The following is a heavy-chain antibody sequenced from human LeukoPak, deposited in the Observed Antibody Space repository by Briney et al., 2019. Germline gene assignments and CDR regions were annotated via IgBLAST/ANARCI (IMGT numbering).Heavy chain of an antibody. V-gene: IGHV4-61*02. D-gene: IGHD3-22*01. CDR2: IYTSGST. J-gene: IGHJ4*02. CDR3: ARKRRGWLSMYYFDY. CDR1: GGSISSGSYY. Sequence: TLSPTCTVSGGSISSGSYYWSWIRQPAGQGLEWIGRIYTSGSTNYNPSLKSRVTISVDTSKNQFSLKLSSVTAADTAVYYCARKRRGWLSMYYFDYWGQGTLVTVSS.